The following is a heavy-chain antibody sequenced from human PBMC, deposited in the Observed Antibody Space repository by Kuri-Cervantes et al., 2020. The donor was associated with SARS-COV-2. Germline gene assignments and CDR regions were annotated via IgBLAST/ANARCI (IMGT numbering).Heavy chain of an antibody. CDR3: ARAGGSGGTSNYYYYMDV. V-gene: IGHV3-64*04. Sequence: GESLKISCSASGLTFSHYVMHWVRQAPGKGLEYVSAINNDGYYTYYTDSVKGRFIISRDNAKNSLYLQMNSLRAEDTAVYYCARAGGSGGTSNYYYYMDVWGKGTTVTVSS. CDR1: GLTFSHYV. D-gene: IGHD2-15*01. J-gene: IGHJ6*03. CDR2: INNDGYYT.